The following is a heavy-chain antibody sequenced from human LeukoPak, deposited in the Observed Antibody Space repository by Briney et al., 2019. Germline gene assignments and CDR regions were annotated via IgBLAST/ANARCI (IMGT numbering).Heavy chain of an antibody. J-gene: IGHJ4*02. CDR2: IRQDGSER. Sequence: GGSLRLSCAVSGFIFSNYWMTWVRQAPGKGLEWVAHIRQDGSERHYVDSVKDRFTISRDNAKNSLDLQMDSLRAEDTAVYYCAKGATGLRIVGDDWGQGTLVTVSS. V-gene: IGHV3-7*03. CDR3: AKGATGLRIVGDD. D-gene: IGHD2-15*01. CDR1: GFIFSNYW.